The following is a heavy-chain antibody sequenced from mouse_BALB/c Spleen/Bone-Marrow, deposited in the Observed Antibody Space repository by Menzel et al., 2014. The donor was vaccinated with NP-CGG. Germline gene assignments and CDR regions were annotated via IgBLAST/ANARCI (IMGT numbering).Heavy chain of an antibody. J-gene: IGHJ2*01. CDR1: GFDFSRYW. D-gene: IGHD1-2*01. Sequence: EVKLVESGGGLVQPGGSLKLSCAASGFDFSRYWMSWVRQAPGKGLEWIGEINPDSSTINYTPSLKDKFIISRDNAKNTLYLQMRKVRSEDTALYYCARQGYYGYSEYWGQGTTLTVSS. CDR2: INPDSSTI. V-gene: IGHV4-1*02. CDR3: ARQGYYGYSEY.